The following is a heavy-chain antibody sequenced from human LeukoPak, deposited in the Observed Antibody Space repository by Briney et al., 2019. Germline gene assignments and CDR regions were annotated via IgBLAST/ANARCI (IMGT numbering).Heavy chain of an antibody. Sequence: ASVKVSCKASGYTFSSYYMHWVRQATGQGLEWMGIINPSGGSTIYAQKFQGRVTMTRDTTTSTAYMELRSLRSDDTAVYYFARARYYYGSGSYSFDYWGQGTLVTVSS. J-gene: IGHJ4*02. D-gene: IGHD3-10*01. V-gene: IGHV1-46*01. CDR3: ARARYYYGSGSYSFDY. CDR2: INPSGGST. CDR1: GYTFSSYY.